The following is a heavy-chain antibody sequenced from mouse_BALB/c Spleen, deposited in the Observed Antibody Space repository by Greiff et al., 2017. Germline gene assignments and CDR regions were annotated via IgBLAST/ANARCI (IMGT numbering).Heavy chain of an antibody. Sequence: EVQLVESGGGLVQPGGSRKLSCAASGFTFSSFGMHWVRQAPEKGLEWVAYISSGSSTIYYADTVKGRFTISRDNPKNTLFLQMTSLRSEDTAMFNCAREGSRGAWFAYWGQGTLVTVSA. J-gene: IGHJ3*01. CDR1: GFTFSSFG. CDR3: AREGSRGAWFAY. D-gene: IGHD1-1*01. V-gene: IGHV5-17*02. CDR2: ISSGSSTI.